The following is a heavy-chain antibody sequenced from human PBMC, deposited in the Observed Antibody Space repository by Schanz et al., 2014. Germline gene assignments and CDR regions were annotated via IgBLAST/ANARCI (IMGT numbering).Heavy chain of an antibody. J-gene: IGHJ6*02. V-gene: IGHV3-23*04. D-gene: IGHD3-10*01. CDR3: ARGHYGLDV. CDR1: GFTFSNYA. CDR2: ISGTGSTP. Sequence: VQLVESGGGLVQRGGSLRLSCAASGFTFSNYAMSWVRQAPGKGLDWVSIISGTGSTPYYADSVKGRYTISRDNSKNTLYLQMNSLRAEDTAVYYCARGHYGLDVWGPGTSVTVSS.